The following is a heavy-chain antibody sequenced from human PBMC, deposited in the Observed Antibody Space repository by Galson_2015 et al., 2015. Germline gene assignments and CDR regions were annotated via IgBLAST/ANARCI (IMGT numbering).Heavy chain of an antibody. CDR2: IHWDDDK. CDR3: AHRGPATSANPPSFDY. J-gene: IGHJ4*02. CDR1: GFSLSTSGVA. Sequence: PALVKPTQTLTLTCTFSGFSLSTSGVAVGWIRQPPRKALEWLALIHWDDDKRYSPSLRSRLTITKDTSKNQVVLTMTNLDPLDTATYYCAHRGPATSANPPSFDYWGQGTLVTVSS. V-gene: IGHV2-5*02. D-gene: IGHD2-15*01.